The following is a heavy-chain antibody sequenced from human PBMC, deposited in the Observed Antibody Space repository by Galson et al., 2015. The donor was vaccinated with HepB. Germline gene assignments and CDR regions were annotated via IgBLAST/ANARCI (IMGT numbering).Heavy chain of an antibody. D-gene: IGHD3-3*01. Sequence: SLRLSCAASGFTFSSYGMHWVRQAPGKGLEWVAVISYDGSNKYYADSVKGRFTISRDNSKNTLYLQMNSLRAEDTAVYYCAKVRSYDFWSGYPRPFDYWGQGTLVTVSS. CDR2: ISYDGSNK. CDR3: AKVRSYDFWSGYPRPFDY. CDR1: GFTFSSYG. J-gene: IGHJ4*02. V-gene: IGHV3-30*18.